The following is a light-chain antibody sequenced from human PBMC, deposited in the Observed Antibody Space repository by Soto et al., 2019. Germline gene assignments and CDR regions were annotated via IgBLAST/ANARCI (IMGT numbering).Light chain of an antibody. CDR3: QQYNRWGT. CDR1: QRISSW. CDR2: DAS. Sequence: DIQMTQSPSTLSASVGDRVTITCRASQRISSWLAWYQQKPGKAPKLLIYDASSLESGVSSRFSGSGSGTEFTLTSSSLPPDDSATYYCQQYNRWGTFGQGTKVEIK. J-gene: IGKJ1*01. V-gene: IGKV1-5*01.